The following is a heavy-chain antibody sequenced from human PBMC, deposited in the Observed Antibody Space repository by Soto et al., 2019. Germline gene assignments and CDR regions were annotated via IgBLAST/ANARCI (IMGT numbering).Heavy chain of an antibody. CDR3: SRRIADAAT. CDR2: ILYSGRT. V-gene: IGHV4-4*02. CDR1: GVSISSGW. J-gene: IGHJ5*02. Sequence: PSETLSLTCAVSGVSISSGWWTWVRQPPGKGLEWIGEILYSGRTNYNSSLNSRVTISIDKSKKQFSLNLSSVTAADTAVYYCSRRIADAATWGQRDLV. D-gene: IGHD2-15*01.